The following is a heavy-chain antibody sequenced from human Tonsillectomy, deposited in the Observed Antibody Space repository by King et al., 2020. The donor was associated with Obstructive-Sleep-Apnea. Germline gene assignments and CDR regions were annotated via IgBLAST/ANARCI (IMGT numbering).Heavy chain of an antibody. CDR3: ARDRYYYDSSGYYTDY. D-gene: IGHD3-22*01. J-gene: IGHJ4*02. CDR1: GGSISSSSYY. V-gene: IGHV4-39*07. CDR2: IYYSGST. Sequence: QLQESGPGLVKPSETLSLTCTVSGGSISSSSYYCGWIRQPPGKWLEWIVGIYYSGSTYYKPSLKSRVTRSVDTPKNQFSLKLSSVTAADTAVYYCARDRYYYDSSGYYTDYWGQGTLVTVSS.